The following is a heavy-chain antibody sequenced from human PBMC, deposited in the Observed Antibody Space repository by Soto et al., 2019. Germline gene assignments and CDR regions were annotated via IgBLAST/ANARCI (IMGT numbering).Heavy chain of an antibody. Sequence: QVQLVESGGGVVQPGRSLRLSCAASGFTFSSYGMHWVRQAPGKGLEWVAVISYDGSNKYYADSVKGRFTISRDNSKNTLYLQMNSPRAEDTAVYYCAKELRYCSSTSCPSRTNYYYYGMDVWGQGTTVTVSS. CDR2: ISYDGSNK. V-gene: IGHV3-30*18. J-gene: IGHJ6*02. CDR1: GFTFSSYG. D-gene: IGHD2-2*01. CDR3: AKELRYCSSTSCPSRTNYYYYGMDV.